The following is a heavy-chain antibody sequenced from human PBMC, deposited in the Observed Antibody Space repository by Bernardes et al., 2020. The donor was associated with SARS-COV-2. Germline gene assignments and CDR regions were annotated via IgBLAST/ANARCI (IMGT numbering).Heavy chain of an antibody. CDR1: GFTFSSYA. J-gene: IGHJ3*02. D-gene: IGHD5-12*01. V-gene: IGHV3-23*01. CDR2: ISCSGGST. Sequence: GGSLRLSCAASGFTFSSYAMSWVRQAPGKGLEWVSGISCSGGSTYNADSVKGRFTISRDNSKNTLYLQMNSLRAEDTAVYYCAKDGGRDGYNLAFDIWGQGTMVTVSS. CDR3: AKDGGRDGYNLAFDI.